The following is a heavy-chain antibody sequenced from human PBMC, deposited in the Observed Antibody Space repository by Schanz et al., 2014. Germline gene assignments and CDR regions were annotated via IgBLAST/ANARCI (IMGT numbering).Heavy chain of an antibody. CDR2: ISGSGGNT. D-gene: IGHD3-22*01. CDR1: GFTFRGYA. Sequence: EVQLLESGGGLVQPGGSLRLSCAASGFTFRGYAMSWVRQAPGRGLEWVSIISGSGGNTYYADAVRGRFTISRDNSKTTVYLQMNSLRAEDTAVYYCARPPHDSSGYYPFDYWGQGTLVTGSS. CDR3: ARPPHDSSGYYPFDY. J-gene: IGHJ4*02. V-gene: IGHV3-23*01.